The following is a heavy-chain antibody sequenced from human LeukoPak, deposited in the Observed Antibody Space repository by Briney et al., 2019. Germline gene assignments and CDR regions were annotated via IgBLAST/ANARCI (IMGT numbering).Heavy chain of an antibody. D-gene: IGHD2-2*01. J-gene: IGHJ4*02. CDR2: INPSGGST. Sequence: ASVTVSCKASGYTFTSYYMHWVRQAPGQGLEWMGIINPSGGSTSYAQKFQGRVTMTRDMSTSTVYMELSSLRSEDTAVYYCARDLNLCSSPTCSPGVFDHGGGGTLVTVSS. V-gene: IGHV1-46*01. CDR1: GYTFTSYY. CDR3: ARDLNLCSSPTCSPGVFDH.